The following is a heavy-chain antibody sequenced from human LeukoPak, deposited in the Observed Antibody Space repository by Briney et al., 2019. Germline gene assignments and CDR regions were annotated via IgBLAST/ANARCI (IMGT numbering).Heavy chain of an antibody. Sequence: ETLSLTCTVSGGSISSYYWSWIRQPPGKGLEWIGYIYYSGSTNYNPSLKSRVTMSADTSKNQFSLKLSSVTAADTAVYYCARGGFTAYDPWGQGTLVTVSS. V-gene: IGHV4-59*01. CDR1: GGSISSYY. J-gene: IGHJ5*02. D-gene: IGHD5-12*01. CDR3: ARGGFTAYDP. CDR2: IYYSGST.